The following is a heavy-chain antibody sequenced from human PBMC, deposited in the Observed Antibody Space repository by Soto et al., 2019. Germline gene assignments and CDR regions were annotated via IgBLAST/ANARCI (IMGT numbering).Heavy chain of an antibody. J-gene: IGHJ4*02. CDR3: ARSPAGYSYGYGVDY. V-gene: IGHV3-33*01. Sequence: PGGSLRLSCAASGFTFSTYGMHWVRQAPGKGLEWMAVIWYDGSYKYYADSVKGRFTISRDNSNNTLYLQMNSLRAEDTAVYYCARSPAGYSYGYGVDYWGQGALVTVSS. CDR2: IWYDGSYK. CDR1: GFTFSTYG. D-gene: IGHD5-18*01.